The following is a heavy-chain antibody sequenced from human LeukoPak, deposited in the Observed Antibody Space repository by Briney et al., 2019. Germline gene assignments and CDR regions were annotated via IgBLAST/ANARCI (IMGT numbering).Heavy chain of an antibody. J-gene: IGHJ4*02. Sequence: LSLTCAVYGGSFSGYYWSWVRQAPGKGLEWVAVISHDGSNKYYADSVKGRFTISRDNSKNTLYLQMNSLRTEDTAVYYCAQRGGLDSWGQGTLVTVSS. V-gene: IGHV3-30*03. CDR2: ISHDGSNK. CDR3: AQRGGLDS. CDR1: GGSFSGYY. D-gene: IGHD3-16*01.